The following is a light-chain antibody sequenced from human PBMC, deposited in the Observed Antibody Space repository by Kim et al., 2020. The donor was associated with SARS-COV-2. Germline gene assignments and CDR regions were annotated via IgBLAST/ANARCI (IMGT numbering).Light chain of an antibody. Sequence: SVGDRFTITCRASRGIRNELGWYQQKPGKAPNLLIYAASSLQSGVPSRFSGSVSGTYFTLTINSLQPEDFATYYCLQDYNYPRTFGGGTKVDIK. CDR2: AAS. CDR1: RGIRNE. CDR3: LQDYNYPRT. J-gene: IGKJ4*01. V-gene: IGKV1-6*01.